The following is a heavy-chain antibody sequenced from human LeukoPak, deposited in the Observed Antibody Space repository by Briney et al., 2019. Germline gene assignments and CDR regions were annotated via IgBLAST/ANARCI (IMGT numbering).Heavy chain of an antibody. CDR2: ISYDRSNK. CDR3: AKDLQQQLVLGWFDP. V-gene: IGHV3-30*18. D-gene: IGHD6-13*01. CDR1: GFTFSSYG. J-gene: IGHJ5*02. Sequence: GGSLRLSCAASGFTFSSYGMHWVRQAPGKGLEWVAVISYDRSNKYYADSVKGRFTISRDNSKNTLYLQMNSLRAEDTAVYYCAKDLQQQLVLGWFDPWGQGTLVTVSS.